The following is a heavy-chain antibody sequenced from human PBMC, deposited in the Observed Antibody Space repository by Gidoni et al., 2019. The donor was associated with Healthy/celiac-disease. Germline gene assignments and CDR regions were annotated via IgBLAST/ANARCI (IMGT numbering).Heavy chain of an antibody. D-gene: IGHD1-1*01. V-gene: IGHV4-39*01. CDR3: ARHHARVESPPALIDL. J-gene: IGHJ5*02. CDR1: GVPISHSPYY. CDR2: IYYSGNT. Sequence: QLQLHESGPGLVKPSETLSLTCTVPGVPISHSPYYWGWIRQPPGKGLEWIGSIYYSGNTYYNPHLRSRLTISVNTSKNQFSLMLSSVTAADTAVYYCARHHARVESPPALIDLWGQGTLVTVSS.